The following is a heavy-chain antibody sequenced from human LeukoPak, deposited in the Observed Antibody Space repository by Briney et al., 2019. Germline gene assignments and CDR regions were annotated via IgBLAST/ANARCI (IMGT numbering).Heavy chain of an antibody. D-gene: IGHD2-8*02. V-gene: IGHV4-34*01. J-gene: IGHJ3*02. CDR2: INHSGST. Sequence: SETLSLTCTVSGGSISSYYWSWIRQPPGKGLEWIGEINHSGSTNYNPSLKSRVTISVDTSKNQFSLKLSSVTAADTAVYYCARGVLIRAFDIWGQGTMVTVSS. CDR1: GGSISSYY. CDR3: ARGVLIRAFDI.